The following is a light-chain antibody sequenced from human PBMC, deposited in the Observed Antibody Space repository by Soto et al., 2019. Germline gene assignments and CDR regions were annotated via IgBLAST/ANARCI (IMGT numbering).Light chain of an antibody. Sequence: DIQMTQSPSSLSASVGDRVTITCRASQSISFYLNWYQQKPGNAPKVLIYAASNLQTGVPAGLCGRGSGTDFALTINSLQPEDFATSACQQRYSTPITFGQGTRLEIK. CDR2: AAS. J-gene: IGKJ5*01. V-gene: IGKV1-39*01. CDR3: QQRYSTPIT. CDR1: QSISFY.